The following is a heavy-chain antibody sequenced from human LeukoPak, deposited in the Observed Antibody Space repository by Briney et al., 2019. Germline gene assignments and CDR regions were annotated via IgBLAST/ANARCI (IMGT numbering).Heavy chain of an antibody. J-gene: IGHJ4*02. Sequence: GGSLRLSCAASGFTFSSYAMSWVRQAPGKGLEWVSAISGSGGSTYYADSVKGRSTISRDNSKNTLYLQMNSLRAEDTAVYYCAKDRAWGSSWYPFDYWGRGTLVTVSS. D-gene: IGHD6-13*01. CDR2: ISGSGGST. V-gene: IGHV3-23*01. CDR3: AKDRAWGSSWYPFDY. CDR1: GFTFSSYA.